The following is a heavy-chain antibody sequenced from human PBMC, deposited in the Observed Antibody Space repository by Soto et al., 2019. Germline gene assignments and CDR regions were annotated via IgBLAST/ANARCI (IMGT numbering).Heavy chain of an antibody. Sequence: QVQLVQSGAEVKKPGASVKVSCKASGYTFTSYDINWVRQASGQGLEWMGWMNPNSGNTGYAQKFQGRVTMTRNTSISTAYRELSSLRSEDTAVYYCARGRGDIVLMVYAKYFDYWGQGTLVTVSS. CDR1: GYTFTSYD. V-gene: IGHV1-8*01. CDR2: MNPNSGNT. CDR3: ARGRGDIVLMVYAKYFDY. D-gene: IGHD2-8*01. J-gene: IGHJ4*02.